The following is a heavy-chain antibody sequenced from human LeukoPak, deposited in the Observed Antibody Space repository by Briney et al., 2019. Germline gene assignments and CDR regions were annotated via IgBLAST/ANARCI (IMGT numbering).Heavy chain of an antibody. Sequence: SETLSLTCSVCAASISDYYWSWIRLPPGKGLEWVGYIYYSGTTNYNPSLKCRVTISKDPSKNQISLKLTSVTHADTAVHYCARGSNWFDPWGQGILVTVSS. CDR3: ARGSNWFDP. V-gene: IGHV4-59*01. J-gene: IGHJ5*02. D-gene: IGHD6-6*01. CDR1: AASISDYY. CDR2: IYYSGTT.